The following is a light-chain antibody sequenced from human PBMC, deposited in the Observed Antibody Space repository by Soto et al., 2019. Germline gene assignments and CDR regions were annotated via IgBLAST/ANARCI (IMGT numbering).Light chain of an antibody. CDR1: SSDVGGYNY. J-gene: IGLJ1*01. V-gene: IGLV2-14*01. Sequence: QSALTQPASVSGSPGQSITISCTGTSSDVGGYNYVSWYQQHPGKAPKLMIYDVNNRPSGVSNRFSGSKSGNTASLTISGLQAEDEADYYCSSYTSSGTLYVFGTGTKLTVL. CDR2: DVN. CDR3: SSYTSSGTLYV.